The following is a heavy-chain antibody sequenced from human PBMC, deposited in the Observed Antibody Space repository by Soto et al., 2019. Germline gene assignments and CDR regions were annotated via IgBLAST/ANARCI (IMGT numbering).Heavy chain of an antibody. CDR1: AVTRDRYY. J-gene: IGHJ4*02. Sequence: AVTRDRYYWSWIRQPQGKGKEWIRKIYYSGGSNNYNPSLKRRRTKSLDTSKNQFSLKLSSVTAADTAFFYCARDQGIAVAVFDYWGQGKLVTVSS. V-gene: IGHV4-61*01. CDR2: IYYSGGSN. CDR3: ARDQGIAVAVFDY. D-gene: IGHD6-19*01.